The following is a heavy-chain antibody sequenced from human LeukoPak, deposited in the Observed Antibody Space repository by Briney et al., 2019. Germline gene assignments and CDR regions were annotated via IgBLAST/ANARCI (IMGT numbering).Heavy chain of an antibody. CDR2: IYPGDSDT. CDR3: AKQTRPGQQLAPFDY. V-gene: IGHV5-51*01. Sequence: GESLQISCQGSGYSFTSYWIGWVRQMPGKGLEWMGIIYPGDSDTRYSPPFQGQVTISADKSINTAYLQWSSLKASDTAIYYCAKQTRPGQQLAPFDYWGQGTLVTVSS. CDR1: GYSFTSYW. J-gene: IGHJ4*02. D-gene: IGHD6-13*01.